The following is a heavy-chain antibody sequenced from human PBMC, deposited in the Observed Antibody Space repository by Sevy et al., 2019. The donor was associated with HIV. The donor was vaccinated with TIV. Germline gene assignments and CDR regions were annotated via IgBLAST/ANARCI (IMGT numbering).Heavy chain of an antibody. V-gene: IGHV4-59*08. CDR2: IYYNGHI. Sequence: SETLSLTCTVSGGSITSLYWNWIRQPPGKGLEWIANIYYNGHINYNPSLKSRVTLSLDTSKNQYALRLSSVTDADTVMYYSAGDNAWGRGYSWGQGTLVTVSS. D-gene: IGHD1-26*01. CDR3: AGDNAWGRGYS. CDR1: GGSITSLY. J-gene: IGHJ4*02.